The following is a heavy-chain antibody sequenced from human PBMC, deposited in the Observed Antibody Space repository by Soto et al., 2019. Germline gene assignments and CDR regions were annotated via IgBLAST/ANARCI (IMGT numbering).Heavy chain of an antibody. CDR2: IKQDGSEK. Sequence: EVHLVESGGGLVQPGGSLRLSCAASGFTFSSYWMSWVRQAPGKGLEWVANIKQDGSEKYYVDSVKGRFTISRDNAKNSLYLQMNSLRAEETAVYYCARNEEERELAYYYYYYMDVWGKGNTVTVSS. CDR1: GFTFSSYW. V-gene: IGHV3-7*01. CDR3: ARNEEERELAYYYYYYMDV. J-gene: IGHJ6*03. D-gene: IGHD1-7*01.